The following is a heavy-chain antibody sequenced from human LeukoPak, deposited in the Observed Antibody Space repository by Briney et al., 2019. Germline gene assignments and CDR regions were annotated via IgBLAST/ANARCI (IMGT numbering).Heavy chain of an antibody. Sequence: ASVKVSCKASGYTFTSYGISWVRQAPGQGLEWMGWISTYNGNTNYAQKLQGRVTMTTDTSTRTAYMELRSLRSDDTAVYYCARGGEWELLSRVNWFDPWGQGTLVTVSS. V-gene: IGHV1-18*01. CDR2: ISTYNGNT. J-gene: IGHJ5*02. D-gene: IGHD1-26*01. CDR1: GYTFTSYG. CDR3: ARGGEWELLSRVNWFDP.